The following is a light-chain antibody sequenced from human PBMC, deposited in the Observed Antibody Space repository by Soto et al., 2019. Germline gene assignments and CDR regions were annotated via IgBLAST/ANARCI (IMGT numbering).Light chain of an antibody. J-gene: IGLJ3*02. V-gene: IGLV1-40*01. CDR1: SSNIGAGYD. Sequence: QSVLTQPHSVSGAPGQRVTISCTGSSSNIGAGYDVHWYQQLPGTAPKLLIYGNSHRPSGVPDRFSGSKSGTSASLAITGLQAEDEADYHCQSFDSSLSGSVFGGGTKLTVL. CDR3: QSFDSSLSGSV. CDR2: GNS.